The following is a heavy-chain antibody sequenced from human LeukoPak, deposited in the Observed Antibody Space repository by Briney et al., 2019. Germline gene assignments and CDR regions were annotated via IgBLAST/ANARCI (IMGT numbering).Heavy chain of an antibody. V-gene: IGHV1-18*01. D-gene: IGHD5-24*01. CDR3: ARALVDGYKELGY. Sequence: ASVKVSCTPSGYTFTTYGITWVRQAPGQGLEWMGWISAYNGNTNYAQKLQGRVTMTTDTSTSTAYMELRSLRSDDTAVYYCARALVDGYKELGYWGQGTRVTVSS. CDR2: ISAYNGNT. CDR1: GYTFTTYG. J-gene: IGHJ4*02.